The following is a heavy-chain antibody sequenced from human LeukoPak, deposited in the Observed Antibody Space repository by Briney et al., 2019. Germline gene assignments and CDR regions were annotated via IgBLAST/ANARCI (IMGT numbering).Heavy chain of an antibody. J-gene: IGHJ4*02. D-gene: IGHD5-24*01. V-gene: IGHV3-66*01. CDR2: IYSGGST. Sequence: GGSLRLSCAASGFTVSSNYMSWVRQAPGKGLEWVSVIYSGGSTYYADSVKGRFTISRDNSKNTLYLQMNSLRAEDTAVHYCARDLNRDGYNYYFDYWGQGTLVTVSS. CDR3: ARDLNRDGYNYYFDY. CDR1: GFTVSSNY.